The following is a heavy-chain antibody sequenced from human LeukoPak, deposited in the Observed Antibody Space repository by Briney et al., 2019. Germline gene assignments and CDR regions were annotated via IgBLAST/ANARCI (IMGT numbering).Heavy chain of an antibody. J-gene: IGHJ4*02. D-gene: IGHD3-10*01. CDR3: AHGAPFDK. CDR2: ISGDGRST. CDR1: GITFTSDA. Sequence: PGGSLRLSCAASGITFTSDAMHWVRQAPGKGLLWVSRISGDGRSTTYADSVKGRFIISKDRAKNTVYLQLRSLRAEDTAVYYCAHGAPFDKWGQGTLVTVSS. V-gene: IGHV3-74*01.